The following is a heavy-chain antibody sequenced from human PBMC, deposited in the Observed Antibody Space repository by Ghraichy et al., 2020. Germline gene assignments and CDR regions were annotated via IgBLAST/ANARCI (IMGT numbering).Heavy chain of an antibody. CDR2: ISAYNGNT. Sequence: ASVKVSCKASGYTFTTYGISWVRQAPGQGLEWMGWISAYNGNTNYEQILQGRVTMTTATSTSTAYMELRSLRSDDTAVYYCARDAAVSAPFDYWGQGTLVTVSS. J-gene: IGHJ4*02. CDR3: ARDAAVSAPFDY. D-gene: IGHD6-19*01. V-gene: IGHV1-18*01. CDR1: GYTFTTYG.